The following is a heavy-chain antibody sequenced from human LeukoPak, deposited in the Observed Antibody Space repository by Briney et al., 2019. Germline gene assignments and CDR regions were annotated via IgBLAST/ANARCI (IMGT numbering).Heavy chain of an antibody. D-gene: IGHD2-8*01. Sequence: ASLKVSCKASGYTFTNYYMHWVRQAPGQGLEGMGWINSNSGGTNYAQNFQGRVTMTRDTSISTAYMELSSLTSDDTAVYYCARTNMLDYWGQGTLVTVSS. CDR2: INSNSGGT. CDR3: ARTNMLDY. J-gene: IGHJ4*02. V-gene: IGHV1-2*02. CDR1: GYTFTNYY.